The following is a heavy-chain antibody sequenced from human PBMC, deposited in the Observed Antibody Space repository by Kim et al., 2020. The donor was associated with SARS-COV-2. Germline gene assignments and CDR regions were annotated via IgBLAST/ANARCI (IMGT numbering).Heavy chain of an antibody. V-gene: IGHV3-73*01. D-gene: IGHD6-19*01. J-gene: IGHJ3*02. Sequence: LSLTCASSGFTLSGSTVHWVRQASGKGLEWVGRIRSKANSYAPAYAASVKNRYTISRDDSKNTAYLQMNSLKTEDTAVYYCTRVNPIAGGWYDAFDIWGQGTVGTVSS. CDR2: IRSKANSYAP. CDR3: TRVNPIAGGWYDAFDI. CDR1: GFTLSGST.